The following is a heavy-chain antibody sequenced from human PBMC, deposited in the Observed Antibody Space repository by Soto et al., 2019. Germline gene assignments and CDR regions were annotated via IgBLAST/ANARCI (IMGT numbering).Heavy chain of an antibody. CDR2: IWYDGSNK. CDR1: GFTFSSYG. D-gene: IGHD1-20*01. J-gene: IGHJ4*02. CDR3: ARDRERYNWNPLDD. Sequence: GGSLRLSCAASGFTFSSYGMHWVRQAPGKGLEWVAVIWYDGSNKYYADSVKGRFTISRDNSKNTLYLQMNSLRAEDTAVYYCARDRERYNWNPLDDWGQGTLVTVSS. V-gene: IGHV3-33*01.